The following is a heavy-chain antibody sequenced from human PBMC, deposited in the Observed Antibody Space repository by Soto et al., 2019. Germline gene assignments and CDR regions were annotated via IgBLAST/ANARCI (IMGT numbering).Heavy chain of an antibody. CDR1: GGTFSSYA. CDR3: ARGQTGYSSSPYYYYGMDV. D-gene: IGHD6-6*01. V-gene: IGHV1-69*01. CDR2: IIPIFGTA. J-gene: IGHJ6*02. Sequence: QVQLVQSGAEVKKPGSSVKVSCKASGGTFSSYAISWVRQAPGQGLEWMGGIIPIFGTANYAQKFQGRVTITADESTSTAYMELSSLRSEDTAVYYCARGQTGYSSSPYYYYGMDVWGQGTTVTVSS.